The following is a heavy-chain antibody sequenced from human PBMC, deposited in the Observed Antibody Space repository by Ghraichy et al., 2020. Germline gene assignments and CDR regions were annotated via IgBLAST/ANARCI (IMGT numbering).Heavy chain of an antibody. D-gene: IGHD2-21*01. V-gene: IGHV4-34*01. CDR2: INHSGST. CDR3: ARGGGAFR. CDR1: GGSFSGYY. J-gene: IGHJ4*02. Sequence: SETLSLTCAVYGGSFSGYYWSWIRQPPGKGLEWIGEINHSGSTNYNPSLKSRVTISVDTSKNQFSLKLSSVTAADTAVYYCARGGGAFRWGQGTLVTVSS.